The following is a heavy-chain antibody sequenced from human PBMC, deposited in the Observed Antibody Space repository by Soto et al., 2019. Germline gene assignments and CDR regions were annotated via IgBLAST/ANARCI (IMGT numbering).Heavy chain of an antibody. CDR1: GFTFSSYS. V-gene: IGHV3-48*02. CDR2: ISSSSSTI. CDR3: ASVPVRSLSEASYFFDY. Sequence: GGSLRLSCAASGFTFSSYSMNWVRQAPGKGLEWVSYISSSSSTIYYADSVKGRFTISRDNAKNSLYLQMNSLRDEDTAVYYCASVPVRSLSEASYFFDYCGQGTLVTVSS. J-gene: IGHJ4*02. D-gene: IGHD4-4*01.